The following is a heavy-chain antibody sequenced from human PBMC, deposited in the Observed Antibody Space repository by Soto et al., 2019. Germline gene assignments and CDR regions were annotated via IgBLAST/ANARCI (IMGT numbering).Heavy chain of an antibody. CDR3: ARESRYCSGGSCYFLPGIDY. CDR2: IIPIFGTA. D-gene: IGHD2-15*01. J-gene: IGHJ4*02. CDR1: GGTFSSYA. V-gene: IGHV1-69*13. Sequence: GASVKVSCKASGGTFSSYAISWVRQAPGQGLEWMGGIIPIFGTANYAQKFQGRVTITADESTSTAYMELSGLRSEDTAVYYCARESRYCSGGSCYFLPGIDYWGQGTLVTVSS.